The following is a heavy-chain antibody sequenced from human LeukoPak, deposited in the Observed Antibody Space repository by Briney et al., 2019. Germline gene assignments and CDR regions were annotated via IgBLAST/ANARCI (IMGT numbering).Heavy chain of an antibody. CDR2: INPNSGGT. CDR3: AREGGVAAAGTDAGWFDP. CDR1: GYTFTGYY. D-gene: IGHD6-13*01. J-gene: IGHJ5*02. Sequence: GASVKVSCKASGYTFTGYYMHWVRQAPGQGLEWMGWINPNSGGTNYAQKFQGWVTMTRDTSISTAYMELSRLRSDDTAVYYCAREGGVAAAGTDAGWFDPWGQGTLVTVSS. V-gene: IGHV1-2*04.